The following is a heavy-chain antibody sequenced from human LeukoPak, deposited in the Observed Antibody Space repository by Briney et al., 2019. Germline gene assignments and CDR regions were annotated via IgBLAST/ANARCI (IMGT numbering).Heavy chain of an antibody. CDR1: GDSITSGHY. CDR3: ARRSSYEDFDY. V-gene: IGHV4-38-2*02. D-gene: IGHD5-18*01. CDR2: IYHSGIT. Sequence: SETLSLTCTVSGDSITSGHYWGWIRQPPGKGLEWIGIIYHSGITYYNPSLKSRVTLSVDTSKNQFSLKLSSVTAADTAVYYCARRSSYEDFDYWGQGTLVTVSS. J-gene: IGHJ4*02.